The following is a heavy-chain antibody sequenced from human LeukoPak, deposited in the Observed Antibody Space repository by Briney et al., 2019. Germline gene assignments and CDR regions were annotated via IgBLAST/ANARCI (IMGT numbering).Heavy chain of an antibody. J-gene: IGHJ4*02. V-gene: IGHV4-39*07. Sequence: PSETLSLTCTVSGGSISSSSYYWGWIRQPPGKGLEWIGSIYYSGSTYYNPSLKSRVTMSVDTSKNQFSLKLSSVTAADTAVYYCASLDGGGYWGQGTLVTVSS. CDR3: ASLDGGGY. CDR1: GGSISSSSYY. CDR2: IYYSGST.